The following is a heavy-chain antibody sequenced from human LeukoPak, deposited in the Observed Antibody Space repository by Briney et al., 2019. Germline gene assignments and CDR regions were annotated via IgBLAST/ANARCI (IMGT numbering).Heavy chain of an antibody. CDR2: IFHTGST. CDR1: GYSISSGYY. J-gene: IGHJ4*02. CDR3: ARDHSSSSEDY. D-gene: IGHD6-13*01. Sequence: SETLSLTCTVSGYSISSGYYWAWIRQPPGKGLEWIGSIFHTGSTYHNPSLKSRVTISVDTSKNQFSLKLNSVTAADTAVYYCARDHSSSSEDYWGQGTLVTVSS. V-gene: IGHV4-38-2*02.